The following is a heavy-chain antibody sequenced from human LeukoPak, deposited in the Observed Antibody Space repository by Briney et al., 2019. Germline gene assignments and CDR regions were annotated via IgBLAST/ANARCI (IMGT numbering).Heavy chain of an antibody. J-gene: IGHJ3*02. CDR1: GSTFSSYS. CDR2: ISSSSSYI. V-gene: IGHV3-21*01. Sequence: GGSLRLSCAASGSTFSSYSMNWVRQAPGKGLEWVSSISSSSSYIYYADSVKGRFTISRDNAKNSLYLQMNSLRAEDTAVYYCARKPPKYDAFDIWGQGTMVTVSS. CDR3: ARKPPKYDAFDI.